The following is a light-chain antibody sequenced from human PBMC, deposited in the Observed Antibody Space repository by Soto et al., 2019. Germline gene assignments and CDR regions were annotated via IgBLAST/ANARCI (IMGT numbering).Light chain of an antibody. CDR1: QDISNY. V-gene: IGKV1-33*01. CDR3: QQLKSYPIT. Sequence: DIQMTQSPSSLSASVGDRGTITCQASQDISNYLNWYQQKPGKAPKLLIYDASNLETGVPSRFSGSGSGTDFTFTISSLQPEDIATYYCQQLKSYPITFGQGTRLEIK. J-gene: IGKJ5*01. CDR2: DAS.